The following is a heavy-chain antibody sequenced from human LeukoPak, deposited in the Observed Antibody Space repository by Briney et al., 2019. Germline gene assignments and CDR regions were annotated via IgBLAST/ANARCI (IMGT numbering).Heavy chain of an antibody. V-gene: IGHV4-59*01. CDR3: ARESSPYYYDSSGPQAFDI. Sequence: SETLSLTCTVSGGSISSYYWSWIRQPPGKGLEWIGYIYYSGSTNYNPSLKSRVTISVDTSKNQFSLKLSSVTAADTAVYYCARESSPYYYDSSGPQAFDIWGQGTMVTVSS. D-gene: IGHD3-22*01. J-gene: IGHJ3*02. CDR2: IYYSGST. CDR1: GGSISSYY.